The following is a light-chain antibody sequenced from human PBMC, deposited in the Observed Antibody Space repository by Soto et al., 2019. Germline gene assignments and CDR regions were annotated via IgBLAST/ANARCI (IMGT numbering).Light chain of an antibody. J-gene: IGLJ2*01. Sequence: QSVLTQPPAASGTPGQRVTISCSGSSSNIGSNYVYWYQQLPGTAPKLLIYRNNQRPSGVPDRFSGSKSGTSASLAIRGLRSEDEADYYCAAWDDSLSIFGGGTKLTVL. CDR1: SSNIGSNY. CDR3: AAWDDSLSI. V-gene: IGLV1-47*01. CDR2: RNN.